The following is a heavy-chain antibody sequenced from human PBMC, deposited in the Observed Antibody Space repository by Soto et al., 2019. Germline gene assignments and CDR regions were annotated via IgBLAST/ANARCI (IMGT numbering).Heavy chain of an antibody. V-gene: IGHV3-53*01. J-gene: IGHJ4*02. CDR1: GFTVSSNY. CDR2: IYSGGST. Sequence: GGSLRLSCAASGFTVSSNYMSWVRRAPGKGLEWVSVIYSGGSTYYADSVKGRFTISRDNSKNTLYLQMNSLRAEDTAVYYCARDYYDSSGPIDYWGQGTLVTVSS. D-gene: IGHD3-22*01. CDR3: ARDYYDSSGPIDY.